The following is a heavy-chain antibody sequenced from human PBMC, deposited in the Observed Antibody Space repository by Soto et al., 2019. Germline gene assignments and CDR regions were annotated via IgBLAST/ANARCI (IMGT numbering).Heavy chain of an antibody. CDR3: ARGGDIVVVPAAHNWFDP. J-gene: IGHJ5*02. CDR1: GGSISSYY. CDR2: IYYSGST. D-gene: IGHD2-2*01. Sequence: SETLSLTCTVSGGSISSYYWSWTRQPPGKGLEWIGYIYYSGSTNYNPSLKSRVTISVDTSKNQFSLKLSSVTAADTAVYYCARGGDIVVVPAAHNWFDPWGQGTLVTVSS. V-gene: IGHV4-59*01.